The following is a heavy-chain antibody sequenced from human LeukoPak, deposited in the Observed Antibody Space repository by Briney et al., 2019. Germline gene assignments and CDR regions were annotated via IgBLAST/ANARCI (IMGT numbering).Heavy chain of an antibody. D-gene: IGHD4-23*01. V-gene: IGHV3-74*01. CDR2: INRDGSST. CDR3: ARDYGGNSFYYYYMDV. J-gene: IGHJ6*03. Sequence: GGSLRLSCAASGIIFSNYWMHWVRQAPGKGLIWVSRINRDGSSTSYADSVKGRFTISRDNAKNSLYLQMNSLRAEDTAVYYCARDYGGNSFYYYYMDVWGKGTTVTVSS. CDR1: GIIFSNYW.